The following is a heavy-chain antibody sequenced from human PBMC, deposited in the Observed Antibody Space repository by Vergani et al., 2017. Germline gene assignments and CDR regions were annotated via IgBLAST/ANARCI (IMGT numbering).Heavy chain of an antibody. CDR1: GGSIRSYY. D-gene: IGHD6-19*01. J-gene: IGHJ2*01. CDR3: ARVLAVAGYFDL. V-gene: IGHV4-59*01. CDR2: IYYSGST. Sequence: QVQLQESGPGLVKPSETLSLTCTVSGGSIRSYYWSWIRQPPGKGLEWIGYIYYSGSTNYNPSLKSRVTISVDTSKNQFSLKLSSVTAADTAVYYCARVLAVAGYFDLWGRGTLVTVSS.